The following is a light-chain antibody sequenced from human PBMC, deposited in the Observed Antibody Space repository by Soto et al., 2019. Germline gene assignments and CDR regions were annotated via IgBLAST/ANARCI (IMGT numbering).Light chain of an antibody. CDR2: AAS. Sequence: DIQMTQSPSSLSASVGDRVTITCRASQSISSYLNWYQQKPGKAPKLLIYAASSLQSGVPSRFSGSGSGTDFTLTISSRQPEDFATYYCQQSYSKITFGPGTKVDIK. CDR1: QSISSY. CDR3: QQSYSKIT. J-gene: IGKJ3*01. V-gene: IGKV1-39*01.